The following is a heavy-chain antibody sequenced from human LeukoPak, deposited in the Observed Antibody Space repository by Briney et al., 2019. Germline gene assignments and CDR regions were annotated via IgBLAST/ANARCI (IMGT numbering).Heavy chain of an antibody. CDR3: ARDSAHSFDF. V-gene: IGHV3-48*02. Sequence: GGSLRLSWAASGFTFSSCDMNWVRQAPGKGLEWVSNIGSSGSNMYYADSVKGRFAISRDNAKNSLFLQMTSLRDEDTAVYYCARDSAHSFDFWGQGTLVTVSS. CDR1: GFTFSSCD. CDR2: IGSSGSNM. J-gene: IGHJ4*02.